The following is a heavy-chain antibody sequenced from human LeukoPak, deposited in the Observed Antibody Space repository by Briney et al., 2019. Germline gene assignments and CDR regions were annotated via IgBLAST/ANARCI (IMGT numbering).Heavy chain of an antibody. Sequence: GGSLRLSCAASGFTFSSYYMNWVRQAPGKGLEWVSSISSSSSYIYYADSVKGRFTISRDNSKNTLYLQMNSLRAEDTAVYYCAKVGVNSYGYSGAFDYWGQGTLVTVSS. D-gene: IGHD5-18*01. CDR1: GFTFSSYY. J-gene: IGHJ4*02. CDR3: AKVGVNSYGYSGAFDY. V-gene: IGHV3-21*04. CDR2: ISSSSSYI.